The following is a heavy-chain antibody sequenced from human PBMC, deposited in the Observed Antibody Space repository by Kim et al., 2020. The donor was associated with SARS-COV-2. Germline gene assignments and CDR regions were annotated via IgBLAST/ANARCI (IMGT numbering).Heavy chain of an antibody. V-gene: IGHV3-11*01. Sequence: DADSVRGRFTISRDNAKNSLFLQMSSLRAEDTAVYYCAGDPRRLDDLGQGTLVTVSS. CDR3: AGDPRRLDD. J-gene: IGHJ4*02.